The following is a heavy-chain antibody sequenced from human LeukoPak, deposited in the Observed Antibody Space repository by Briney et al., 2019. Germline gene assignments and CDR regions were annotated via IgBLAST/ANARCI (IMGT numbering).Heavy chain of an antibody. V-gene: IGHV1-69*13. J-gene: IGHJ6*02. Sequence: SVTVSFKASVGTFISYAISWVRQAPGQGREWMGGIIPIFGTANYAQKFQGRVTITADESTSTAYMELSSLRSEDTAVYYCAREVYGIAAAEQYYYYGMDVWGQGTTVTVSS. CDR2: IIPIFGTA. D-gene: IGHD6-13*01. CDR3: AREVYGIAAAEQYYYYGMDV. CDR1: VGTFISYA.